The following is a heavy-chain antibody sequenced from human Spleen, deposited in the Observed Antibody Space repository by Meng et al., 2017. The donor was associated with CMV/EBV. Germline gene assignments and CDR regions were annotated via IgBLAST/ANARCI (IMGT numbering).Heavy chain of an antibody. CDR2: MYYSGSS. CDR1: GDSISSTSYY. CDR3: ARGLGDYDDY. Sequence: SETLSLTCTVSGDSISSTSYYWGWIRQPPGKGLEWIGTMYYSGSSYYNPSLRSRITISADRSKNQFSLKLSSVTAADTAVYYCARGLGDYDDYWGQGTLVTVSS. V-gene: IGHV4-39*07. D-gene: IGHD4-17*01. J-gene: IGHJ4*02.